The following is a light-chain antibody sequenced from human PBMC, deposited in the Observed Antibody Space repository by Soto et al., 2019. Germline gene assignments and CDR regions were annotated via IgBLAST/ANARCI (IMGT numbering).Light chain of an antibody. CDR3: QQSYSTPT. J-gene: IGKJ5*01. CDR2: DAS. V-gene: IGKV1-39*01. CDR1: QTVIKY. Sequence: MQITQYPSSLSSFVLDRVIVTCRTRQTVIKYLNWYQQKPGKAPKLLIYDASTLRSEVPSRFSGSGSGTDFTLTISSLQPEDFATYYCQQSYSTPTFGLGARLEIK.